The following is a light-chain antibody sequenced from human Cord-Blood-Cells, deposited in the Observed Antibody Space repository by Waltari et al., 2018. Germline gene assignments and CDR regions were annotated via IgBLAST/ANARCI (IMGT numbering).Light chain of an antibody. CDR2: RNN. Sequence: QSVLTQPPSASGTPGQRVTISCSGSSSTIGSNYVYWYQQLPGTAPNLLNYRNNQRPSGFPDRFSGSKSGTSASLAISGLRSEDEADYYCAAWDDSLSGPVVFGGGTKLTVL. CDR1: SSTIGSNY. CDR3: AAWDDSLSGPVV. J-gene: IGLJ2*01. V-gene: IGLV1-47*01.